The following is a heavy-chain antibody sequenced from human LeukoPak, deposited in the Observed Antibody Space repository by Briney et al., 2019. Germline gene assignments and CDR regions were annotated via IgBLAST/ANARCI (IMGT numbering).Heavy chain of an antibody. Sequence: PSETLSLTCAVYGGSFSGYYWSWIRQPPGKGLEWIGEINHSGSTNYNPSLKSRVTISVDTSKNQFSLKLSSVTAADTAVYYCARAILTGSYFDYRGQGTLVTVSS. CDR3: ARAILTGSYFDY. V-gene: IGHV4-34*01. CDR2: INHSGST. CDR1: GGSFSGYY. J-gene: IGHJ4*02. D-gene: IGHD3-9*01.